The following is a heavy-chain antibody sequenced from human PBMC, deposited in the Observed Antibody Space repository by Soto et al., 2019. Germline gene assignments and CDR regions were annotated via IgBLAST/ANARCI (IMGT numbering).Heavy chain of an antibody. CDR1: RGSFSSSGYY. CDR3: GRHVNPNDYASSGYAVDS. J-gene: IGHJ5*01. D-gene: IGHD3-22*01. Sequence: SETLSLTCTASRGSFSSSGYYWGCIAQPPGKGLEWIGTIHYRGSIYYNPSIKSRVTISVDTSKNQFYLKLTSLTAADTAVYYCGRHVNPNDYASSGYAVDSWGHGTLVTVSS. CDR2: IHYRGSI. V-gene: IGHV4-39*01.